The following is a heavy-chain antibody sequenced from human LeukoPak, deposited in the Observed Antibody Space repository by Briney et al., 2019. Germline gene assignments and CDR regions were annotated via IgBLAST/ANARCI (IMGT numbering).Heavy chain of an antibody. V-gene: IGHV3-21*01. Sequence: PGGSLRLSCAASGFTFSSYSMNWVRQAPGKGLEWVSSISSSSSYIYYADSVNGRFTISRDNAKNSLYLQMNSLRAEDTAVYYCARNSGSPTYYFDYWGQGTLVTVSS. CDR1: GFTFSSYS. J-gene: IGHJ4*02. CDR2: ISSSSSYI. CDR3: ARNSGSPTYYFDY. D-gene: IGHD1-26*01.